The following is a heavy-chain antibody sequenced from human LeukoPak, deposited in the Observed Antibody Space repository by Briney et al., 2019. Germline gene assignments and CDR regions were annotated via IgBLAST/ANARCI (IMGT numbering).Heavy chain of an antibody. CDR3: ARFDKVRGVMGYYYYYYMDV. CDR2: IIPIFGTA. CDR1: GCTFSSYA. Sequence: SVKVSCKASGCTFSSYAISWVRQAPGQGLEWMGGIIPIFGTANYAQKFQGRVTITADKSTSTAYMELSSLRSEDTAVYYCARFDKVRGVMGYYYYYYMDVWGKGTTVTVSS. D-gene: IGHD3-10*01. J-gene: IGHJ6*03. V-gene: IGHV1-69*06.